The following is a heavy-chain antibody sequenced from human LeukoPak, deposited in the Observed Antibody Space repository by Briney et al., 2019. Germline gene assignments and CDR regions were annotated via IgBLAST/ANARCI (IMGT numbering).Heavy chain of an antibody. CDR1: GFTFSSYS. CDR2: ISTGSTYI. J-gene: IGHJ4*02. CDR3: ARNDFWSGYGPTDY. D-gene: IGHD3-3*01. V-gene: IGHV3-21*06. Sequence: GGPLRLSCVASGFTFSSYSMNWVRQAPGKGLEWVSSISTGSTYIFYADSVKGRFTISRDNAKNSLYLQMNSLRAEDTAVYYCARNDFWSGYGPTDYWGQGTLVTVSS.